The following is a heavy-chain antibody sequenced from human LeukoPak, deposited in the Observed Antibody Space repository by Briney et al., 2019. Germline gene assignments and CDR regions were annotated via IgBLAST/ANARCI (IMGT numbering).Heavy chain of an antibody. CDR3: ARGQGYCSGGSCYRPFDP. V-gene: IGHV4-34*01. CDR1: GGSFSGYY. Sequence: PSETLSLTCAVYGGSFSGYYWSWIRQPPGKGLEWIGEINHSGSTNYNPSLKSRVTISVDTSKNQFSLKLSPVTAADTAVYYCARGQGYCSGGSCYRPFDPWGQGTLVTVSS. CDR2: INHSGST. J-gene: IGHJ5*02. D-gene: IGHD2-15*01.